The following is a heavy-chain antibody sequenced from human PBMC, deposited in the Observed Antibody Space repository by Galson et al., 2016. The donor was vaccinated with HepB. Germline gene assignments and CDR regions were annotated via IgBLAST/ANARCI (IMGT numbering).Heavy chain of an antibody. CDR3: ARDTHLWFLGYYYGRDV. CDR1: GFTFSNYG. V-gene: IGHV3-33*01. Sequence: SLRLSCAASGFTFSNYGMHWVRQAPGKGLEWVAVIRYDGSNKYYADSVKGRFTISRDNSKNTLYLQMNSLRAEDTAVYYCARDTHLWFLGYYYGRDVGGQGTTVTVSS. D-gene: IGHD5-18*01. J-gene: IGHJ6*02. CDR2: IRYDGSNK.